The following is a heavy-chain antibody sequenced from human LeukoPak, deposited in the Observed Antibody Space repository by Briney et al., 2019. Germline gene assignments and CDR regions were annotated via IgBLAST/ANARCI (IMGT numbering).Heavy chain of an antibody. Sequence: ASVKVSCKASGYTFTSHDINWVRQATGQGLEWMGWMNPNSGNTGYAQKFQGRVTMTRNTSISTAYMELSSLRSEDTAVYYCVTTNYESSGYYYNAFDIWGQGTMVTVSS. J-gene: IGHJ3*02. V-gene: IGHV1-8*01. D-gene: IGHD3-22*01. CDR2: MNPNSGNT. CDR1: GYTFTSHD. CDR3: VTTNYESSGYYYNAFDI.